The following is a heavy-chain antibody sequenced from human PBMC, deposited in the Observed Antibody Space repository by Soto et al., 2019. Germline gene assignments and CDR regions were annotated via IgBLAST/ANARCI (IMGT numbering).Heavy chain of an antibody. CDR3: AREDDSSGYYPSPYYYYGMDV. D-gene: IGHD3-22*01. Sequence: QVQLVQSGAEVKKPGSSVKVSCKASGGTFSSYAISWVRQAPGQGLEWMGGIIPIFGTANYAQKFQGRVTITEDESTSTAYMELSSLRSEDTAVYYCAREDDSSGYYPSPYYYYGMDVWGQGTTVTVSS. CDR2: IIPIFGTA. V-gene: IGHV1-69*01. J-gene: IGHJ6*02. CDR1: GGTFSSYA.